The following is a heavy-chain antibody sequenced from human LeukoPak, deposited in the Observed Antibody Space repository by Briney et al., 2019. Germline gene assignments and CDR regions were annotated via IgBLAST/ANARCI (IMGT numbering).Heavy chain of an antibody. CDR1: GFTLSTDS. V-gene: IGHV3-21*01. D-gene: IGHD4-17*01. Sequence: GGSLRLSCAASGFTLSTDSMDWVRQAPGKGLGWVSSITSSSSYYADSVKGRFTISRDNAKNSLFLQMNSLRAEDTAVYFCARDPDPHDYGDYEEGFWYYYAMDVWGKGATVTVSS. J-gene: IGHJ6*04. CDR2: ITSSSSY. CDR3: ARDPDPHDYGDYEEGFWYYYAMDV.